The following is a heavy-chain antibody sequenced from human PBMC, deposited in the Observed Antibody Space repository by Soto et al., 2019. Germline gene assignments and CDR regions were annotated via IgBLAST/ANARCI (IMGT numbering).Heavy chain of an antibody. D-gene: IGHD3-9*01. Sequence: QVQLQQWGAGLLKPSETLSLTCAVYGGSFSGYYWSWIRQPPGKGLEWIGEINHSGSTNYNPSLKSRVTISVDTYKNQFSLKLSSVTAADTAVYYCARLSTYYDILTGYYNGFFDYWGQGTLVTVSS. J-gene: IGHJ4*02. V-gene: IGHV4-34*01. CDR2: INHSGST. CDR1: GGSFSGYY. CDR3: ARLSTYYDILTGYYNGFFDY.